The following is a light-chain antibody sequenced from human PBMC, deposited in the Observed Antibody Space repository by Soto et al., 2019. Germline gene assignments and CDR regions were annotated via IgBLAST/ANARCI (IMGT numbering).Light chain of an antibody. CDR1: QSISSW. CDR2: KAS. CDR3: QQYNSLTWT. J-gene: IGKJ1*01. V-gene: IGKV1-5*03. Sequence: DIQMTQSPSTLSASVGERVTITCRASQSISSWLAWYQQKPGKAPKLLIYKASSLESGVPSRFSGSGSGTEFTLTISSLQPDDFATYYCQQYNSLTWTFGQGTKVEIK.